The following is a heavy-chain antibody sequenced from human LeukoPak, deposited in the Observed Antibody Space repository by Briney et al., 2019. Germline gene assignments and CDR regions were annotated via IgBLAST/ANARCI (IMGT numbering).Heavy chain of an antibody. CDR3: ARARSSRDGYII. CDR2: ISSSSSHI. V-gene: IGHV3-21*01. Sequence: GGSLRLSCAASGFTFSSYSMNWVRQAPGKGLEWVSSISSSSSHIYYADSVKGRFTISRDNAKNSLYLQMNSLRAEDTAVYYCARARSSRDGYIIWGQGTLVTVSS. CDR1: GFTFSSYS. J-gene: IGHJ4*02. D-gene: IGHD5-12*01.